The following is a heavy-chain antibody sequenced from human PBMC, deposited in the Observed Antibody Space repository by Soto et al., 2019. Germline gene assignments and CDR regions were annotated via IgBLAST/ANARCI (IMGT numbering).Heavy chain of an antibody. Sequence: SETLSLTCTVSGGSISSGDYYWSWIRQPPGKGLEWIGYIYYSGSTYYNPSLKSRVTISVDTSKNQFSLKLSSVTAADTAVYYCARVGTGTTTQAGGMDVWGQGTTVTVSS. CDR2: IYYSGST. CDR1: GGSISSGDYY. D-gene: IGHD1-7*01. J-gene: IGHJ6*02. CDR3: ARVGTGTTTQAGGMDV. V-gene: IGHV4-30-4*01.